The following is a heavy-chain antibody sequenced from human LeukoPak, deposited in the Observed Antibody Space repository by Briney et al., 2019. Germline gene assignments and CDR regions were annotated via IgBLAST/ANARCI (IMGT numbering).Heavy chain of an antibody. CDR2: ISSSSSYI. Sequence: GGSLRLSCAASGFTFSSYSMNWVRQAPGKGLEWVSSISSSSSYIYYADSVKGRFTISRDNAKNSLYLQMNSLRAEDTAVYYCARDRGDSSSPLDYWGQGTLVTVSS. D-gene: IGHD6-6*01. V-gene: IGHV3-21*01. J-gene: IGHJ4*02. CDR1: GFTFSSYS. CDR3: ARDRGDSSSPLDY.